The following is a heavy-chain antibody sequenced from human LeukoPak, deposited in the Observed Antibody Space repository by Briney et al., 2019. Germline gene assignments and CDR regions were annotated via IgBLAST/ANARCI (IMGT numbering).Heavy chain of an antibody. CDR3: AILAGSAAAT. V-gene: IGHV3-23*01. CDR1: GFTFSTSA. J-gene: IGHJ4*02. CDR2: ISGSGDNT. Sequence: GGSLRLSCAASGFTFSTSAMHWVRQAPGKGLEGVSTISGSGDNTYYPDSVKGRFTTSRDNSKNTLYLQMNSLSAEDTSIYYCAILAGSAAATWGQGTLVTVSS. D-gene: IGHD6-13*01.